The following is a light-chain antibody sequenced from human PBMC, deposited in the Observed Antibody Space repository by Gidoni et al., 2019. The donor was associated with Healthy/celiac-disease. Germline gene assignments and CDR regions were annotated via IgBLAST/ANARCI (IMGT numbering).Light chain of an antibody. V-gene: IGKV1-5*01. CDR2: DAS. CDR3: QQYNSSSLT. Sequence: DIQMTQSPSTLSASVGDSGTITCRASQSISSWLACYQQKPGKAPKLLIYDASSWENGVPSMFSSSSGRAEYIITISSLQPDDVATYYCQQYNSSSLTFGGGTKVEIK. CDR1: QSISSW. J-gene: IGKJ4*01.